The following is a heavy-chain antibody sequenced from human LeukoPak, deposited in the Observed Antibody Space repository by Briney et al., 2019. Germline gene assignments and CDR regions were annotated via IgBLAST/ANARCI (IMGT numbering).Heavy chain of an antibody. V-gene: IGHV3-9*01. J-gene: IGHJ6*02. CDR1: GFIFDDYA. Sequence: GGSLRLSCAASGFIFDDYAMHWVRQAPGKGLEWVSGITWNSGDIGYADSVKGRFTISRDNAKNSLYLQMNSLRAEDTALYYCAKVTDRYFSYGLDVWGQGTTVTVSS. CDR3: AKVTDRYFSYGLDV. D-gene: IGHD3-9*01. CDR2: ITWNSGDI.